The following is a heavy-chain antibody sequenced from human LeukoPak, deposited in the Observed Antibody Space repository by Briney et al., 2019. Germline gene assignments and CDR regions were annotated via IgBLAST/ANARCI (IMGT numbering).Heavy chain of an antibody. J-gene: IGHJ4*02. V-gene: IGHV3-48*01. CDR2: ISSSSSTI. D-gene: IGHD3-22*01. Sequence: GGSLRLPCAASGFTFSSYSMNWVRQAPGKGLEWVSYISSSSSTIYYADSVKGRFTISRDNAKNSLYLQMNSLRAEDTAVYYCARFYYDSSGYSFDYWGQGTLVTVSS. CDR1: GFTFSSYS. CDR3: ARFYYDSSGYSFDY.